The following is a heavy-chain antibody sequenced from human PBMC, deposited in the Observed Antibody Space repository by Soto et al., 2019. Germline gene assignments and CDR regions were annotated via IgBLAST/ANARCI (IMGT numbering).Heavy chain of an antibody. CDR2: IYYSGST. D-gene: IGHD2-15*01. CDR3: ALRLPIGMDV. Sequence: PSETLSHTCTVSGGSISSGGYYWSWIRQHPGKGLEWIGYIYYSGSTYYNPSLKSRVSISVDTSKNQFSLKLSSVTAADTAVYYCALRLPIGMDVWGQGTTVTVSS. CDR1: GGSISSGGYY. J-gene: IGHJ6*02. V-gene: IGHV4-31*03.